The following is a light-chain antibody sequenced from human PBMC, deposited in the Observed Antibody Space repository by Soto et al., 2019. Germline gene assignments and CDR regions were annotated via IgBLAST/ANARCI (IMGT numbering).Light chain of an antibody. V-gene: IGLV2-8*01. CDR2: EVS. CDR3: SSYAGSNNEV. CDR1: SSDVGGYNY. Sequence: QSVLTQPPSASGSPGQSVTISCTGTSSDVGGYNYVSWYQQHPGKAPKLMIYEVSKRPSGVPDRFSGSKSGNTAYLTVSGLQAEDEGDYYCSSYAGSNNEVFGTGTKVTVL. J-gene: IGLJ1*01.